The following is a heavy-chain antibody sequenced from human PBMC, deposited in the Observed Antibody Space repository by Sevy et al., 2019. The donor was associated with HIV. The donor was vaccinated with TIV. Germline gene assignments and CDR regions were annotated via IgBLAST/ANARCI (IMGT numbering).Heavy chain of an antibody. Sequence: GGSLRLSCEASGFDFSSHWMQWVRQAPGKGLVWVSRLNTDGSSTNYADSVEGRFTKSRDNAKNTLYLEMNNLRDEDTAFYYCATPRFDFWGPGTLVTVSS. CDR3: ATPRFDF. CDR2: LNTDGSST. V-gene: IGHV3-74*01. J-gene: IGHJ4*02. CDR1: GFDFSSHW.